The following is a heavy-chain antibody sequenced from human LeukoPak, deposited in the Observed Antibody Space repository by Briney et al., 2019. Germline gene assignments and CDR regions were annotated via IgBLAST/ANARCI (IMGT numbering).Heavy chain of an antibody. Sequence: SETLSLTCTVSGGPISSTNYYWGWIRQPPGKRPEWIGNIYYSGSSYYNPSLQSRGTISVDSSKNQFSLRLSSVTAADTAVFYFARILILVRGLTPVDYWGQGALVTVSS. D-gene: IGHD3/OR15-3a*01. CDR2: IYYSGSS. V-gene: IGHV4-39*01. CDR3: ARILILVRGLTPVDY. J-gene: IGHJ4*02. CDR1: GGPISSTNYY.